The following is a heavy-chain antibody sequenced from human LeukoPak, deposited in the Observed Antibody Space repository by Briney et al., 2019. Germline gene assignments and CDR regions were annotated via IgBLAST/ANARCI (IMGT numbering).Heavy chain of an antibody. CDR1: GFTFSSYW. Sequence: GSLRLSCAASGFTFSSYWMSWIRQPPGKGLEWIGEINHSGSTNYNPSLKSRVTISVDTSKNQFSLKLSSVTAADTAAYYCARGGRDGYNFYGFYYWGQGTLVTVSS. J-gene: IGHJ4*02. CDR3: ARGGRDGYNFYGFYY. CDR2: INHSGST. D-gene: IGHD5-24*01. V-gene: IGHV4-34*01.